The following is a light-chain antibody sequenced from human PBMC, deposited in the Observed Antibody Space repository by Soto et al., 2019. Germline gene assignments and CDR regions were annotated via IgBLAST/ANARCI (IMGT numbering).Light chain of an antibody. CDR2: DAS. CDR3: QQYNSYCT. Sequence: IHMTHSPSTLSASVLYRVTITFRASQSISSWLAWYQQKPGKAPKLLIYDASSFESGVPSRFSGSGSGTEFTLTISSLQPDDFATYYCQQYNSYCTFGQGTKVDIK. V-gene: IGKV1-5*01. J-gene: IGKJ1*01. CDR1: QSISSW.